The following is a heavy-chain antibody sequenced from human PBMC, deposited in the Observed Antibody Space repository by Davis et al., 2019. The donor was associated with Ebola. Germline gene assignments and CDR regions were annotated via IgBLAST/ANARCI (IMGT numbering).Heavy chain of an antibody. D-gene: IGHD4-11*01. CDR2: VILKSGAT. CDR1: GYTFTDYN. CDR3: ARGHNYAHEY. J-gene: IGHJ4*02. V-gene: IGHV1-2*06. Sequence: ASVKVSCKASGYTFTDYNIHWMRHAPGQGLEWLGRVILKSGATNYAQKFQGRVTMTRDTSNSTVYMELSSLRYDDTADYYCARGHNYAHEYWGQGTLVTVSS.